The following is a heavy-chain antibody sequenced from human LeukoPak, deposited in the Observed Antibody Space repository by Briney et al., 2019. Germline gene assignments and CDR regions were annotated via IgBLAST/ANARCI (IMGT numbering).Heavy chain of an antibody. D-gene: IGHD2-15*01. V-gene: IGHV3-66*01. Sequence: QPGGSLRLSCAASGFTFSSYEMHWVRQAPGKGLEWVPIIYSGGSTYYADSVKGRFTISRDNSKNTVYLQMNSLRAEDTAVYYCAREGYCSGGSCFSASFPYWGQGTLVTVSS. CDR2: IYSGGST. CDR1: GFTFSSYE. CDR3: AREGYCSGGSCFSASFPY. J-gene: IGHJ4*02.